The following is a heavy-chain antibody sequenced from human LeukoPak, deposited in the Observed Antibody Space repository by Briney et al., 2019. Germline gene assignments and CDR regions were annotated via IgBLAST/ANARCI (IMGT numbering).Heavy chain of an antibody. CDR2: ISSGSNTI. CDR1: KFTFSTYN. Sequence: PGGSLRLSCTASKFTFSTYNLNWVRQAPGKGLEWISYISSGSNTIYYADSVKGRFTISRDNSKNTLYLQMNSLRAGDTAIYYCAKDRRLASFDYGGQGTLVTVSS. CDR3: AKDRRLASFDY. D-gene: IGHD6-25*01. V-gene: IGHV3-48*01. J-gene: IGHJ4*02.